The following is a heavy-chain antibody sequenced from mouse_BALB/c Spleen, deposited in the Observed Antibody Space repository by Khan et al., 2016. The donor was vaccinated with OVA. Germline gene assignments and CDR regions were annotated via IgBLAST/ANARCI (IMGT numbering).Heavy chain of an antibody. D-gene: IGHD4-1*01. CDR2: ISSAGDYT. CDR3: ASHLTGSYAY. Sequence: EVQLQESGGDLVKPGGSLKLSCAASGFTFSSYSMSWVRQTPDKRLEWVATISSAGDYTYYPDSVKGRFTISRDNAKNTLYLQVSSLKSEETAMYYCASHLTGSYAYWGQGTMVTVAA. CDR1: GFTFSSYS. J-gene: IGHJ3*01. V-gene: IGHV5-6*01.